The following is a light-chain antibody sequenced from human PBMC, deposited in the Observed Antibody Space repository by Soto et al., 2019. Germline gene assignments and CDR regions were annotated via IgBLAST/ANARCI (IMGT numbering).Light chain of an antibody. CDR1: QGIGNY. CDR2: AAT. Sequence: DIQMTQSPSSLSASVGDRVTITCRASQGIGNYLAWYHQKPGKVPVLLIYAATTLQSGVPARFSGSGSGTDFILTISSLQPEDVATYYCHSYNTAPSTFGQGTRLEIK. J-gene: IGKJ5*01. V-gene: IGKV1-27*01. CDR3: HSYNTAPST.